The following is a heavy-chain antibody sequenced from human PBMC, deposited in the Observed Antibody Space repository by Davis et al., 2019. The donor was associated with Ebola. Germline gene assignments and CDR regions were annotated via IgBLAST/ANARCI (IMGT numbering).Heavy chain of an antibody. V-gene: IGHV3-9*01. CDR2: ISWNSGSI. D-gene: IGHD5-18*01. CDR1: GFTFSSYA. Sequence: PGGSLRLSCAASGFTFSSYAMHWVRQAPGKGLEWVSGISWNSGSIGYADSVKGRFTISRDNAKNSLYLQMNSLRAEDTAVYYCAKGYSYGYEIDYWGQGTLVTVSS. J-gene: IGHJ4*02. CDR3: AKGYSYGYEIDY.